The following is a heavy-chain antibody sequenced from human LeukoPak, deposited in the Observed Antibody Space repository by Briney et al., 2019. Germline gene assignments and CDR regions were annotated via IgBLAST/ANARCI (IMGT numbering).Heavy chain of an antibody. CDR1: GGSISSYY. CDR2: IYYSGIT. J-gene: IGHJ4*02. V-gene: IGHV4-59*01. D-gene: IGHD3-10*01. Sequence: SETLSLTCTVSGGSISSYYWSWIRQPPGKGLEWIGYIYYSGITNYNPSHKSRVTISVDTSKNQLSLKLSSVTAADTAVYFCARIPNYYGSGSYVDYWGQGTLVTVSS. CDR3: ARIPNYYGSGSYVDY.